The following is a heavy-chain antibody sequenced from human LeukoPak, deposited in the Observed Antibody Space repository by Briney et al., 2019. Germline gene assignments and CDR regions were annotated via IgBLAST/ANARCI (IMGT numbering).Heavy chain of an antibody. V-gene: IGHV4-4*02. J-gene: IGHJ3*02. CDR2: IYHSGAT. Sequence: SETLSLTCAVSGGSISSSSSICWTWVRQPPGKGLEWIGEIYHSGATNYNPSLKSRVTISVDTSKNQFSLKLSSVTAADTAVYYCARTEAEWGPSKMTIFGVVIQSGNAFDIWGQGTMVTVSS. CDR1: GGSISSSSSIC. CDR3: ARTEAEWGPSKMTIFGVVIQSGNAFDI. D-gene: IGHD3-3*01.